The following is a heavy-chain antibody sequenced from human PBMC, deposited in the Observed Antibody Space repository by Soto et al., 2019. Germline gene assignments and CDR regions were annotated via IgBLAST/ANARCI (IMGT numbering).Heavy chain of an antibody. V-gene: IGHV1-46*03. CDR3: ARTVLTTVTPGDYCYYYGMDV. J-gene: IGHJ6*02. CDR2: INPSGGST. Sequence: ASVKVSCKASGYTFTSYYMHWVRQAPGQGLEWMGLINPSGGSTSYAQKFQGRVTMTRDTSTSTVYMELSSLRSEDTAVYYCARTVLTTVTPGDYCYYYGMDVWGQGTTVTVSS. D-gene: IGHD4-4*01. CDR1: GYTFTSYY.